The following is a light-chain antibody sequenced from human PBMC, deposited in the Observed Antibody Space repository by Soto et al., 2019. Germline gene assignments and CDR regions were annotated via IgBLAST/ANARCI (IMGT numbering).Light chain of an antibody. Sequence: QTVVTQEPSLTVSPGGTVTLTCASSAGAVTSAYYTNWLQQKPGQAPRALIYSTSEKHSWTPARFSGSLLGGKAALTLSAAQPEDEADYSCLLYYGGAQVLVGGGTKLTVL. CDR3: LLYYGGAQVL. V-gene: IGLV7-43*01. J-gene: IGLJ2*01. CDR1: AGAVTSAYY. CDR2: STS.